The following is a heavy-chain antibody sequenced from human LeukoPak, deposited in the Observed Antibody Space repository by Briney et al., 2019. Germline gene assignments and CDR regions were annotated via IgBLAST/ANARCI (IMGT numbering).Heavy chain of an antibody. CDR3: VRDRGYCSGGTCYALWDY. Sequence: GGSLRLSCAASGFTFSNYWMTWVRQAPGKGLEWVAHIKEDGGEKHYVDPVKGRFTISRDNAKNPLYLQMNSLRAEDTAMYYCVRDRGYCSGGTCYALWDYWGQGTLVTVSS. J-gene: IGHJ4*02. D-gene: IGHD2-15*01. CDR2: IKEDGGEK. V-gene: IGHV3-7*01. CDR1: GFTFSNYW.